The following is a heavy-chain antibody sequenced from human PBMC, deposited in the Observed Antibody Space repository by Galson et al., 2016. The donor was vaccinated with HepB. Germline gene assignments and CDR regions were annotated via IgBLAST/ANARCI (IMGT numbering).Heavy chain of an antibody. CDR1: GFSLGPSDVG. CDR2: IYWDDDK. J-gene: IGHJ4*02. D-gene: IGHD3-10*01. CDR3: AHRRSNNFGSGSDDF. V-gene: IGHV2-5*02. Sequence: PALVTPPQTLTLTCTFSGFSLGPSDVGVGWIRQPPGKALEWLALIYWDDDKRYSPSLKSRLIITKDTSKNQVVLTMTNVDPADTATYFCAHRRSNNFGSGSDDFWGQGTLVTVSS.